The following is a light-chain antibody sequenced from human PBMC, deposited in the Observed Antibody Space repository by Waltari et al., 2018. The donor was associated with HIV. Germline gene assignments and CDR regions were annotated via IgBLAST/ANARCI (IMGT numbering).Light chain of an antibody. CDR1: NSDIGRYDY. CDR3: SSFADRDGFYVV. J-gene: IGLJ2*01. Sequence: QSALTQPPSASGSPGQSVTLSCTGSNSDIGRYDYVSWYQLHPGKAPRLVISEVTKRPSGVSERFSGSKSANTAFLTVSALQAEDEADYYCSSFADRDGFYVVFGGGTRLTVL. CDR2: EVT. V-gene: IGLV2-8*01.